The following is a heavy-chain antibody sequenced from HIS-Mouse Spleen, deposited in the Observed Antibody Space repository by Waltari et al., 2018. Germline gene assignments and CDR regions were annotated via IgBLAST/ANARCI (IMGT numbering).Heavy chain of an antibody. Sequence: QVQLVQSGAEVKKPGASGTVSCKASGYTFTGYYMHWVRQAPGQGLEWMGWINPNSGGTNYAQKFQGRVTMTRDTSISTAYMELSRLRSDDTAVYYCARVYSSSWRGFDYWGQGTLVTVSS. CDR2: INPNSGGT. V-gene: IGHV1-2*02. J-gene: IGHJ4*02. CDR1: GYTFTGYY. D-gene: IGHD6-6*01. CDR3: ARVYSSSWRGFDY.